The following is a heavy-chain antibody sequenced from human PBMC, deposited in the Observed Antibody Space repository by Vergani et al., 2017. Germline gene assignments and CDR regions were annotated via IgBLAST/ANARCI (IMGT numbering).Heavy chain of an antibody. CDR3: ARDQTFLREGDWFDP. J-gene: IGHJ5*02. D-gene: IGHD2/OR15-2a*01. CDR2: IWYDGSNK. Sequence: QVQLVESGGGVVQPGRSLRLSCAASGFTFSSYGMHWVRQAPGKGLEWVAVIWYDGSNKYYADSVKGRFTISRDNSKNTLYLQMNSLRAEDTAVYYCARDQTFLREGDWFDPWGQGTLVTVSS. V-gene: IGHV3-33*01. CDR1: GFTFSSYG.